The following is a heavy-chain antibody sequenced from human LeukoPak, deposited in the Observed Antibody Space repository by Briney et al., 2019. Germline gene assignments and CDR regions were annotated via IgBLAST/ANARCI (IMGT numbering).Heavy chain of an antibody. CDR1: GFTFGDYA. V-gene: IGHV3-49*04. Sequence: GGSLRLSCTASGFTFGDYAMSCVRQAPGKGLEWVGFIRSKAYGGTTEYAASVKGRFTISRDDSKSIAYLQMNSLKTEDTAVYYCTSVGPYSSSWFPQGWGQGTLVTVSS. CDR2: IRSKAYGGTT. J-gene: IGHJ4*02. CDR3: TSVGPYSSSWFPQG. D-gene: IGHD6-13*01.